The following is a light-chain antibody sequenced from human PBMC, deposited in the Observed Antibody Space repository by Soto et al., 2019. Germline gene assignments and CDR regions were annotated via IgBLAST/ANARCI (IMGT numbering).Light chain of an antibody. J-gene: IGLJ2*01. CDR2: EVS. CDR3: ISDAGSNNVV. V-gene: IGLV2-8*01. Sequence: QSALTQPPSASGSPGQSVTISCTGTSSDVGGYNYVSWYQQHPGKAPKLMIYEVSKRPSGVPDRFSGSKSGNPASLTVSGLQAEDEDDYYCISDAGSNNVVFGGGTKLTVL. CDR1: SSDVGGYNY.